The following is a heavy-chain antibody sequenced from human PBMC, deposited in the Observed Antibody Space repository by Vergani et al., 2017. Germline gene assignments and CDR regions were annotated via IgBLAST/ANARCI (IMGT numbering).Heavy chain of an antibody. J-gene: IGHJ6*02. V-gene: IGHV1-2*02. CDR2: INPNSGGT. D-gene: IGHD2-2*01. CDR1: GYTFTGYY. CDR3: ASTVLYCSSTSCYDGYYYYYGMDV. Sequence: QVQLVQSGAEVKKPGASVKVSCKASGYTFTGYYMHWVRQAPGQGLEWMGWINPNSGGTNYAQKFQGRVTMTRDTSISTAYMELSRLRSGDTAVYYCASTVLYCSSTSCYDGYYYYYGMDVWGQGTTVTVSS.